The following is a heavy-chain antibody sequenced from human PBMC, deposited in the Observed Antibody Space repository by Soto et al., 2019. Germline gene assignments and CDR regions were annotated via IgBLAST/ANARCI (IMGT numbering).Heavy chain of an antibody. Sequence: SETLSLTCTVSGGSIGDYYWTWIRQPPGKGLEWVGCIHYSGSTTYNPSLESRLTMSVDTSKNQFSLTLSSVTAADTAVYYCAREGNYDNSGNYFFQTFNFWGRGTLVTV. CDR1: GGSIGDYY. D-gene: IGHD3-22*01. CDR3: AREGNYDNSGNYFFQTFNF. CDR2: IHYSGST. V-gene: IGHV4-59*01. J-gene: IGHJ2*01.